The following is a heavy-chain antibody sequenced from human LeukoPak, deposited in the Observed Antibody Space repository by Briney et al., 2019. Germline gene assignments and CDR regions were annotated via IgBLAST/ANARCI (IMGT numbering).Heavy chain of an antibody. CDR2: ISYDGSNK. Sequence: GGSLRLSRAASGFTFSSYAMHWVRQAPGKGLEWVAVISYDGSNKYYADSVKGRFTISRDNSKNTLYLQMNSLRAEDTAVYYCARDARVVATLDYWGQGTLVTVSS. J-gene: IGHJ4*02. CDR3: ARDARVVATLDY. CDR1: GFTFSSYA. D-gene: IGHD5-12*01. V-gene: IGHV3-30*04.